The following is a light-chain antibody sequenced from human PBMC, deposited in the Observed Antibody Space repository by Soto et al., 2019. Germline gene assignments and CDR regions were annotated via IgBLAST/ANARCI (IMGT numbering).Light chain of an antibody. V-gene: IGKV1-39*01. CDR3: QTNFSPPHT. J-gene: IGKJ2*01. Sequence: DIQMTQSLSSLSASVGDSVTITCRASQSISNSLSWYQQKPGKAPKFLIYVASTLQRGVPSRFSGSGTGTEFTLTISRLQPEDFATYYRQTNFSPPHTFGQGTKLEIK. CDR2: VAS. CDR1: QSISNS.